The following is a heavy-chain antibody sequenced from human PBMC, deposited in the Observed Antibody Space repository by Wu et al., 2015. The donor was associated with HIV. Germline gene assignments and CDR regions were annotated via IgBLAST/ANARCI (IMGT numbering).Heavy chain of an antibody. CDR1: GGTFSNDA. V-gene: IGHV1-69*12. Sequence: QVQLVQSGAEVKKPGSRVKVSCKASGGTFSNDAICWVRQAPGQGPEWMGGIIPVFGSTNYAEKFRDRVTITADESTATVYMELSSLRSEDTAVYFCAIFGPYSSGWYGRAEYFQHWGQGTWSPSPQ. J-gene: IGHJ1*01. CDR2: IIPVFGST. D-gene: IGHD6-19*01. CDR3: AIFGPYSSGWYGRAEYFQH.